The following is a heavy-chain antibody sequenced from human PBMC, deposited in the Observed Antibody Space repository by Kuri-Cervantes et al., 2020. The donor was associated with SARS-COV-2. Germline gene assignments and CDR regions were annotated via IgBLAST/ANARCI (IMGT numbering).Heavy chain of an antibody. CDR3: ALGYWGSGYPRYYYYMDV. Sequence: ASVKVSCKASGYTFTSYYMHWVRQAPGQGLEWMGIINPSGGSTSYAQKFRGRVTMTRDTSTSTVYMELSSLRSEDTAVYYCALGYWGSGYPRYYYYMDVWGKGTTVTVSS. D-gene: IGHD3-22*01. CDR1: GYTFTSYY. J-gene: IGHJ6*03. CDR2: INPSGGST. V-gene: IGHV1-46*01.